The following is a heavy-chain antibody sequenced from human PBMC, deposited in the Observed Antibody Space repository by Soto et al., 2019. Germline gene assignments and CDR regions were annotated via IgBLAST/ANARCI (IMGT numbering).Heavy chain of an antibody. D-gene: IGHD2-2*01. V-gene: IGHV1-69*05. CDR3: ARGISTTRYYYYYGMDV. Sequence: ASVKVSCKASGGTFSSYAISWVRQAPGQGLEWMGGIIPIFSTPNYAQKFQDRVTMTSDTSTSTVYMELSSLRSEDTAVYYCARGISTTRYYYYYGMDVWGQGTTVTVSS. CDR2: IIPIFSTP. J-gene: IGHJ6*02. CDR1: GGTFSSYA.